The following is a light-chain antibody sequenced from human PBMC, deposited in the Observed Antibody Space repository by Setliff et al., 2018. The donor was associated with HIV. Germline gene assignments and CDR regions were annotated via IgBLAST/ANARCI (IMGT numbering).Light chain of an antibody. Sequence: QSALAQPASVSGSPGQSITISCTGTSSDVGGYNYVSWYQQHPGKAPELVIYDVSNRPSGVSNRFSGSKSGNTASLTISGLQADDEADYYCSSYTSGSSYVFGAGTKVTVL. CDR2: DVS. J-gene: IGLJ1*01. V-gene: IGLV2-14*03. CDR3: SSYTSGSSYV. CDR1: SSDVGGYNY.